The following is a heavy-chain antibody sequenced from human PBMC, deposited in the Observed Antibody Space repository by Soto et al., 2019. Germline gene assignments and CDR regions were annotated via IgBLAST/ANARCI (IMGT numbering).Heavy chain of an antibody. V-gene: IGHV4-30-4*01. CDR2: IYYSGST. D-gene: IGHD3-10*01. J-gene: IGHJ6*02. Sequence: SETLSLTCTVSGGSISSGDYYWSWIRQPPGKGLEWIGYIYYSGSTYYNPSLKSRVTISVDTSKNQFSLKLSSVTAADTAVYYCARITMVRGLKYYYYGMDVWGQGTTVTVSS. CDR1: GGSISSGDYY. CDR3: ARITMVRGLKYYYYGMDV.